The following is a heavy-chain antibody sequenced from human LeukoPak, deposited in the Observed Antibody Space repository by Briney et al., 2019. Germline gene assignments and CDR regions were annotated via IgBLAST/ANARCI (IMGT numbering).Heavy chain of an antibody. CDR2: IYYSGST. CDR1: GGSLSSYY. J-gene: IGHJ3*02. CDR3: ARGRWSGAFDI. Sequence: WETLSLTCTVSGGSLSSYYWSWIRQPPGKGLEWIGYIYYSGSTNYNPSLKSRVTISVDTCKNQFSLKLSSVTAADTAVYYCARGRWSGAFDIWGQGTMVTVSS. D-gene: IGHD1-26*01. V-gene: IGHV4-59*01.